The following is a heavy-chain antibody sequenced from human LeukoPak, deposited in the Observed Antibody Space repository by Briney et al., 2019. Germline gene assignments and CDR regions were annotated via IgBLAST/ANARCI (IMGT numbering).Heavy chain of an antibody. CDR1: GFTLSTNY. CDR2: IYSGGST. V-gene: IGHV3-53*01. CDR3: ARAGDGYKPYYYYYGMDV. D-gene: IGHD5-24*01. Sequence: PGGSLRLSCAASGFTLSTNYMSWVRHAPGKGLKCVSFIYSGGSTYYAASVKGRFTISRDNSKNTLYLQMNSLRAEDTAVYYCARAGDGYKPYYYYYGMDVWGQGTTVTVSS. J-gene: IGHJ6*02.